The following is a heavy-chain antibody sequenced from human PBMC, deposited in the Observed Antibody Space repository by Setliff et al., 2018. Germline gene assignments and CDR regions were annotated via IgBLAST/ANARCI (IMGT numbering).Heavy chain of an antibody. V-gene: IGHV1-69*10. CDR3: ARVAVTGVHDYFDP. CDR1: GGTFSSYA. Sequence: SVKVSCKASGGTFSSYAISWVRQAPGQGLEWMGGIIPQFDVSHSAQNFQDRVTITADKSSNTVYMELSSLRFEDTAVYFCARVAVTGVHDYFDPWGQGTLVTVSS. D-gene: IGHD6-19*01. CDR2: IIPQFDVS. J-gene: IGHJ5*02.